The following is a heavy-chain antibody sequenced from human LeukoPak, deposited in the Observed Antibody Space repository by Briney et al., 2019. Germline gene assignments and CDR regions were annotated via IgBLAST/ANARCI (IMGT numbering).Heavy chain of an antibody. CDR3: ARSFYDSSGSAPFNY. V-gene: IGHV4-39*01. Sequence: PSETLSLTCTVSGGSISSSSYYWGWIRQPPGKGLEWLGSIYYSGSTYYNPSLKSRVTISVNTSKNQFSRKLNSATAADTAVYYRARSFYDSSGSAPFNYWGQGTLVTVSS. D-gene: IGHD3-22*01. CDR2: IYYSGST. CDR1: GGSISSSSYY. J-gene: IGHJ4*02.